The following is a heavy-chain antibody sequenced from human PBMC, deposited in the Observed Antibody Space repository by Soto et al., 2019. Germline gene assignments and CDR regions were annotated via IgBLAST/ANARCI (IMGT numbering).Heavy chain of an antibody. CDR2: INPNSGGT. CDR1: GYTFTGYY. D-gene: IGHD3-10*01. Sequence: ASVKVSCKASGYTFTGYYMHWVRQAPGQGLEWMGWINPNSGGTNYAQKFQGWVTMTRDTSISTAYMELNSLTAEDTAVYYCARDGPYYYASRMDVWGQGTTVTVSS. J-gene: IGHJ6*02. V-gene: IGHV1-2*04. CDR3: ARDGPYYYASRMDV.